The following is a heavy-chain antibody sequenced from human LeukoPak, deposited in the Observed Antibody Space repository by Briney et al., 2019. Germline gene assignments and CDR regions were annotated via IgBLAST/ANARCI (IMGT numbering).Heavy chain of an antibody. CDR1: GFTFSSYW. CDR2: IKQDGSVK. V-gene: IGHV3-7*01. Sequence: GGSLRLSCAASGFTFSSYWMTWVRQAPGKGLEWVANIKQDGSVKQYVGSAKGRFTISRDNAKNSLYLQMNSLRAEDTAVYYCARDTNGWNDYWGQGTLVTVSS. J-gene: IGHJ4*02. CDR3: ARDTNGWNDY. D-gene: IGHD2-8*01.